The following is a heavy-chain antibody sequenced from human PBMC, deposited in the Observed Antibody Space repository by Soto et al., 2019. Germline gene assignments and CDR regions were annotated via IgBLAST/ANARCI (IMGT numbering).Heavy chain of an antibody. CDR1: GGSVSSGSYY. Sequence: PSETLSLTCTVSGGSVSSGSYYWSWIRQPPGKGLGWVGDIYYSGSTNYNPSLKSRVTISVDTSKNQFSLKLSSVTAADTAVYYCARDPLGYSGYDLDKSGGQYYYGMDVWGQGTTVTVSS. J-gene: IGHJ6*02. V-gene: IGHV4-61*01. CDR3: ARDPLGYSGYDLDKSGGQYYYGMDV. D-gene: IGHD5-12*01. CDR2: IYYSGST.